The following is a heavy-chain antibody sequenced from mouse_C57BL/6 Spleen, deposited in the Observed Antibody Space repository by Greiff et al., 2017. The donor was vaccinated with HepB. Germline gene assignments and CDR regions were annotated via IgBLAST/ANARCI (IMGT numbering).Heavy chain of an antibody. CDR2: IEPENGDT. CDR1: GFNIKDDY. CDR3: TRGFAY. Sequence: VQLQQSGAELVRPGASVKLSCTASGFNIKDDYMHWVKQRPEQGLEWIGWIEPENGDTEYASKFQGKARITADKSSNTAYMQLSRLTSEDTAVYYCTRGFAYWGQGTLVTVSA. J-gene: IGHJ3*01. V-gene: IGHV14-4*01.